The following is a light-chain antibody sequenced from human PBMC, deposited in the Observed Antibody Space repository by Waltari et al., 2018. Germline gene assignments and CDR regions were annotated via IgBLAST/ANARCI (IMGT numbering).Light chain of an antibody. V-gene: IGLV2-14*03. CDR1: SSDVGGLYY. CDR3: SSYTSSSLYV. CDR2: DVS. Sequence: QSALTQPASVSGSPGKSNTISCTGTSSDVGGLYYVSWYQQPPGKAPKLMIYDVSNRPSGVSNRFSGSKSGNTASLTISGLQAEDEADYYCSSYTSSSLYVFGTGTKVTVL. J-gene: IGLJ1*01.